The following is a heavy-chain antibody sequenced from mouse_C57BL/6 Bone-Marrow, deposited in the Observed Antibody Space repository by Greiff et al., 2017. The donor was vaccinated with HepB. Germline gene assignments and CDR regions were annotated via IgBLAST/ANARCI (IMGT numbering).Heavy chain of an antibody. V-gene: IGHV1-81*01. J-gene: IGHJ3*01. CDR2: IYPRSGNT. Sequence: QVQLKESGAELARPGASVKLSCKASGYTFTSYGISWVKQRTGQGLEWIGEIYPRSGNTYYNEKFKGKATLTADKSSSTAYMELRSLPSEDSAVYFCARGAYWGQGTLVTVSA. CDR3: ARGAY. CDR1: GYTFTSYG.